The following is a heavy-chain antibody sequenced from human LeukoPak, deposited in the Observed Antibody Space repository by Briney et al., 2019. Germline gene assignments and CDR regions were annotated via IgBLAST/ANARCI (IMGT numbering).Heavy chain of an antibody. CDR2: IYYSGST. J-gene: IGHJ4*02. V-gene: IGHV4-59*08. D-gene: IGHD5-24*01. CDR3: ARGARAGYNLEPFDY. CDR1: GGSISSYY. Sequence: SGTLSLTCTVSGGSISSYYWSWIRQPPGKGLEWIGYIYYSGSTKYNPSLKSRVTISVDTSKNQFSLKLRSVTAADTAVYYCARGARAGYNLEPFDYWGQGTLVTVSS.